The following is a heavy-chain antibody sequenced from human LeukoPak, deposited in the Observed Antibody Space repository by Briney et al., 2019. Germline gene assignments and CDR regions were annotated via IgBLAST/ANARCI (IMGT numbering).Heavy chain of an antibody. CDR1: GGTFSSYA. CDR2: IIPIFGTA. Sequence: GASVKVSCKASGGTFSSYAISWVRQAPGRGLEWMGGIIPIFGTANYAQKFQGRVTITADESTSTAYMELSSLRSEDTAVYYCARDLPAVGFDPWGQGTLVTVSS. V-gene: IGHV1-69*13. CDR3: ARDLPAVGFDP. D-gene: IGHD2-2*01. J-gene: IGHJ5*02.